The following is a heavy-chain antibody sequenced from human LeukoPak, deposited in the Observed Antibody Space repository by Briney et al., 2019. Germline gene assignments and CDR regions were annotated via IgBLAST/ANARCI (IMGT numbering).Heavy chain of an antibody. CDR1: GYNLTELS. J-gene: IGHJ6*02. Sequence: ASVKVSCKVSGYNLTELSMHWVRQAPGKGLEWMGGFDPGDGETIYAQKFQGRVTMTEDTSTDTAYMELSSLRSEDTAVYYCATDGSRYYYYGMDVWGQGTTVTVSS. D-gene: IGHD1-1*01. CDR3: ATDGSRYYYYGMDV. CDR2: FDPGDGET. V-gene: IGHV1-24*01.